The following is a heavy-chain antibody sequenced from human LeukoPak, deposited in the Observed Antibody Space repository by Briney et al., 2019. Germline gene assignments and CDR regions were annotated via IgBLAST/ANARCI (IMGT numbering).Heavy chain of an antibody. D-gene: IGHD1-1*01. CDR3: VRDGDDWNDFDH. Sequence: PGGSLRLSCAASGFSFSTSWMTWVHQAPGKGLEWVANIRRDGGEIYYMDSVKGRFAISRDNAKNSLYLQMNSLRVEDTAVYYCVRDGDDWNDFDHWGQGTLVTVSS. CDR2: IRRDGGEI. V-gene: IGHV3-7*01. J-gene: IGHJ4*02. CDR1: GFSFSTSW.